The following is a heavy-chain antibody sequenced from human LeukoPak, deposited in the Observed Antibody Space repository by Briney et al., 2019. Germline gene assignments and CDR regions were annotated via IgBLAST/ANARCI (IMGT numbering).Heavy chain of an antibody. V-gene: IGHV1-69*06. CDR3: VRGQYCSGGSCYSRWVDP. J-gene: IGHJ5*02. Sequence: SVKVSCKASEGTFSSYAISWVRQAPGQGLEWMGGIIPIFGTANYAQKFQGRVTITADKSTSTAYMELSSLRSEDTAVYYCVRGQYCSGGSCYSRWVDPWGQGTLVTVSS. D-gene: IGHD2-15*01. CDR2: IIPIFGTA. CDR1: EGTFSSYA.